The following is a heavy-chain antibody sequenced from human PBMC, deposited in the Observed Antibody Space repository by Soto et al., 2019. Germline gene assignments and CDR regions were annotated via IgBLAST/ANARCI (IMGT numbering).Heavy chain of an antibody. CDR2: INGDGSSA. V-gene: IGHV3-74*01. J-gene: IGHJ4*02. CDR1: GFTFSDYW. Sequence: PGGSLRLSCAVSGFTFSDYWMHWVRQAPGKGLVWVARINGDGSSANYAASVKDRFTISRDNAENTVYLQMNSLRAEDTAVYFCARRDRNGGYCDSRGQGVLVTVSS. CDR3: ARRDRNGGYCDS. D-gene: IGHD2-8*01.